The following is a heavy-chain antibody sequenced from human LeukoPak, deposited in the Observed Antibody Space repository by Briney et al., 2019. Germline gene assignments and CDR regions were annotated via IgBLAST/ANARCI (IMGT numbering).Heavy chain of an antibody. D-gene: IGHD5-18*01. J-gene: IGHJ6*02. CDR3: AREVVDTAMVTWYYYGMDV. CDR2: ICYSGST. V-gene: IGHV4-31*03. CDR1: GGSISSGGYY. Sequence: SETLFPTCTVSGGSISSGGYYWSWIRQHPGKGLEWIGYICYSGSTYYNPSLKSRVTISVDTSKNQFSLKLSSVTAADTAVYYCAREVVDTAMVTWYYYGMDVWGQGTTVTVSS.